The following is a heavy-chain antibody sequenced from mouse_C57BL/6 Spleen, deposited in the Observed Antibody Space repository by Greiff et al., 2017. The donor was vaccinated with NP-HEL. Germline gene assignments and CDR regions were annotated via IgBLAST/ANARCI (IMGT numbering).Heavy chain of an antibody. CDR1: GFTFSSYT. J-gene: IGHJ4*01. D-gene: IGHD1-3*01. V-gene: IGHV5-9*01. CDR3: ATYNAMDY. Sequence: QVESGGGLVKPGGSLKLSCAASGFTFSSYTMSWVRQTPEKRLEWVATISGGGGNTYYPDSVKGRFTISRDNAKNTLYLQMSSLRSEDTALYYCATYNAMDYWGQGTSVTVSS. CDR2: ISGGGGNT.